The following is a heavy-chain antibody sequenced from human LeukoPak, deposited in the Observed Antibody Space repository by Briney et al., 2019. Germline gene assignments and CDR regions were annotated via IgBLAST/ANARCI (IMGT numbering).Heavy chain of an antibody. D-gene: IGHD2-15*01. Sequence: ASVEVSCKASGYTFTSYDINWVRQATGQGLEWMGWMNPNSGNTGYAQKFQGRVTITRNTSISTAYMELSSLRSEDTAVYYCARANWDIVGMDVWGKGTTVTVSS. J-gene: IGHJ6*03. V-gene: IGHV1-8*03. CDR3: ARANWDIVGMDV. CDR1: GYTFTSYD. CDR2: MNPNSGNT.